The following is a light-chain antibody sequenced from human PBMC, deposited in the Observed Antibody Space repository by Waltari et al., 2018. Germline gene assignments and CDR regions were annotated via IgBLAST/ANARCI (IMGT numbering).Light chain of an antibody. J-gene: IGLJ3*02. CDR1: RFRRYY. CDR3: LSRDTPSTRV. V-gene: IGLV3-19*01. CDR2: GQE. Sequence: SSEVTQDPHVSVALGQTVTITCRGDRFRRYYASWYRQRPGQAPVLVLYGQERPSGLPGRFSGSTSGDTAYLTITGAQAGDEADYYCLSRDTPSTRVFGGGTRLTVV.